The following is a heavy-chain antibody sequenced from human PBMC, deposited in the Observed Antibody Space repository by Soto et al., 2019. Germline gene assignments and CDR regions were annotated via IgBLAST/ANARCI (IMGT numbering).Heavy chain of an antibody. J-gene: IGHJ5*02. V-gene: IGHV1-69*04. CDR1: GGSFSTYS. CDR2: IIPMLGIA. Sequence: QVQLVQSGAEVKKPGSSVKVSCKASGGSFSTYSITWVRQAPGQGLEWMGRIIPMLGIANYAQRFRGRLTGTADKPTNTAYMDLSSLRFEDTAVYYCARDGGGTGAWGQGTLVTVSS. D-gene: IGHD3-16*01. CDR3: ARDGGGTGA.